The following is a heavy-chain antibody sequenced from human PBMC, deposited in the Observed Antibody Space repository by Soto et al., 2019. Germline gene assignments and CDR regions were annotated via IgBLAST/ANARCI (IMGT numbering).Heavy chain of an antibody. CDR1: GYTFTSNG. CDR3: ARGLITRDAFDI. Sequence: ASVKVSCKASGYTFTSNGINWVRQAPGQGLEWMGWISGYNGNTNNAQKFQGRVTMTTDTSTKTAYLELRSLRSDDTAVYYCARGLITRDAFDIWGQGTMVTVSS. D-gene: IGHD3-16*01. V-gene: IGHV1-18*04. CDR2: ISGYNGNT. J-gene: IGHJ3*02.